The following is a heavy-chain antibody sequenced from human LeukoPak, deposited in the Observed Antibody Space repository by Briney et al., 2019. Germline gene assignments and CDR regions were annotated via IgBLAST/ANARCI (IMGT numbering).Heavy chain of an antibody. J-gene: IGHJ4*02. CDR3: ARGGQWEPPDC. CDR1: VYTFASYD. CDR2: ISAYNGYT. D-gene: IGHD1-26*01. Sequence: ASVKVSCKASVYTFASYDISWVRQAPGQGLEWMGWISAYNGYTNYAQNLQGRVAMTTDTSTSTAYMELRSLRSDDTAVYYCARGGQWEPPDCWGQGTLVTVSS. V-gene: IGHV1-18*01.